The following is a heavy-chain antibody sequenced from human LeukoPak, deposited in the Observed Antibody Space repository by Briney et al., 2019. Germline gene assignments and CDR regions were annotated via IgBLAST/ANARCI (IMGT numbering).Heavy chain of an antibody. Sequence: GWSLPLSCLSCRLTLLKYAMSSLRRAPGKGLAWVSAISGSGGSTYYAASVKGRFTISRDNSKNTVYLPMYSLRVEDTAVYYCTKSQKIRGYIIPFDPWGQGSLVTVSS. CDR1: RLTLLKYA. V-gene: IGHV3-23*01. J-gene: IGHJ5*02. CDR2: ISGSGGST. CDR3: TKSQKIRGYIIPFDP. D-gene: IGHD3-10*01.